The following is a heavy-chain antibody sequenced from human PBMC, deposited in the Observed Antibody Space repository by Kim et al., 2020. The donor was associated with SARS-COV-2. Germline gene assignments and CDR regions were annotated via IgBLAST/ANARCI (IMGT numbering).Heavy chain of an antibody. Sequence: SNKYYAGSVKGRFTIARDNSKNTLYLQMNSLGAEDTAVYYCARDSFYSYWGQGTLVTVSS. D-gene: IGHD3-10*01. CDR3: ARDSFYSY. J-gene: IGHJ4*02. CDR2: SNK. V-gene: IGHV3-33*01.